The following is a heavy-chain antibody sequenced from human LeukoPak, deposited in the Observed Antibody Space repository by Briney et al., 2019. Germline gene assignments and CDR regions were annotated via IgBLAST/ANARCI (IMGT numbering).Heavy chain of an antibody. J-gene: IGHJ5*02. V-gene: IGHV1-18*01. CDR1: GYTFTSYG. Sequence: ASVKVFCKASGYTFTSYGISWVRQAPGQGLEWTGWISAYNGNTNYAQKLQGRVTMTTDTSTSTAYMELRSLRSDDTAVYYCARTAHRIPAAGGVRDWFDPWGQGTLVTVSS. CDR3: ARTAHRIPAAGGVRDWFDP. CDR2: ISAYNGNT. D-gene: IGHD6-13*01.